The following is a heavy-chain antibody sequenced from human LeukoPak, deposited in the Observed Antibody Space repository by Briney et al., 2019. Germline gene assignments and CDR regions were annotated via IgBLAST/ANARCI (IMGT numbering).Heavy chain of an antibody. CDR2: ISSSGSTI. J-gene: IGHJ6*02. CDR1: GFTFSSYE. D-gene: IGHD6-6*01. V-gene: IGHV3-48*03. CDR3: ARDYQAARPISGYYYYYYYGMDV. Sequence: GGSLRLSCAASGFTFSSYEMNWARQAPGKGLEWVSYISSSGSTIYYADSVKGRFTISRDNAKNSLYLQMNSLRAEDTAVYYCARDYQAARPISGYYYYYYYGMDVWGQGTTVTVSS.